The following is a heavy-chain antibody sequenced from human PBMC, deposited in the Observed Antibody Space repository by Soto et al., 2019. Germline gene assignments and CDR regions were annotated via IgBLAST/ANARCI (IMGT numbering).Heavy chain of an antibody. D-gene: IGHD3-10*01. CDR1: GFTFSSYA. Sequence: GGSLRLSCAASGFTFSSYAMHWVRQAPGKGLEWVAVISYDGSNKYYADSVKGRFTISRDNSKNTLYLQMNSLRAEDTAVYYCARDLPVLLWFGELLGINGMDVWGQGTTVTVSS. V-gene: IGHV3-30-3*01. CDR3: ARDLPVLLWFGELLGINGMDV. CDR2: ISYDGSNK. J-gene: IGHJ6*02.